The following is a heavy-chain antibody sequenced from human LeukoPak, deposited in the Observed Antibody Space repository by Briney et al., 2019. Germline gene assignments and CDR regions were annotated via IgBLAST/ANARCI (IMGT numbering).Heavy chain of an antibody. Sequence: GGSLRLSCTASGFTFGDHPMIWMRQPPGEGLEWVSFIRTKTYGETTNYAASVKVRFTISRDDYKGIAYLQTKSLKTEDTTMYYCTRDKTRYLEYDIWGERTMVTVSS. CDR2: IRTKTYGETT. J-gene: IGHJ3*02. CDR1: GFTFGDHP. D-gene: IGHD3-3*01. CDR3: TRDKTRYLEYDI. V-gene: IGHV3-49*03.